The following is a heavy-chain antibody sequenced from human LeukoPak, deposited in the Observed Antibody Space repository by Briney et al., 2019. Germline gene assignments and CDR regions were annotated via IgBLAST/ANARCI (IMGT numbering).Heavy chain of an antibody. Sequence: SVKVSCKASGGTFSSYAISWVRQAPGQGLEWMGRIIPILGIANYAQKFQGRVTITADKSTSTAYMELSSLRSDDTAVYYCARDLPDCSSTSCYSRGPDYWGQGTLVTVSS. J-gene: IGHJ4*02. D-gene: IGHD2-2*02. CDR3: ARDLPDCSSTSCYSRGPDY. CDR1: GGTFSSYA. CDR2: IIPILGIA. V-gene: IGHV1-69*04.